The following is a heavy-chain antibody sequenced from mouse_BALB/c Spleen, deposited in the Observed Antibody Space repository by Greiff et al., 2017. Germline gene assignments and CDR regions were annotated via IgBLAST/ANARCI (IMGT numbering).Heavy chain of an antibody. Sequence: EVKVVESGGGLVKPGGSLKLSCAASGFTFSSYTMSWVRQTPEKRLAWVATISSGGSYTYYPDSVKGRFTISRDNAKNTLYLQMSSLKSEDTAMYYCTRDQDYWGQGTTLTVSS. V-gene: IGHV5-6-4*01. J-gene: IGHJ2*01. CDR3: TRDQDY. CDR1: GFTFSSYT. CDR2: ISSGGSYT.